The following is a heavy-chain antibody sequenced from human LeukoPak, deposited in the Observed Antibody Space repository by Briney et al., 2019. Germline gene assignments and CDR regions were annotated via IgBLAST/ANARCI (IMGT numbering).Heavy chain of an antibody. V-gene: IGHV4-39*07. J-gene: IGHJ4*02. CDR1: GGSVYTSDYY. CDR3: ARVFDS. Sequence: SEALSLTCTVSGGSVYTSDYYWGWVRQPPGKGPEWIGDIFYTGKTNYNPSLKSRVSISIDTSKNQFSLKLTSVTAADTAVYYCARVFDSWGQGTLVTVSS. CDR2: IFYTGKT.